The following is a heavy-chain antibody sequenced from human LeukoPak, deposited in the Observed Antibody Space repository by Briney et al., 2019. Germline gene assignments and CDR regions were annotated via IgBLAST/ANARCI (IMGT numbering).Heavy chain of an antibody. Sequence: ASVKVSCKTSGYTFTNYGISWVRQAPGQGLEWMGWISGYNGNANYAQKLQGRVTMTTDTSTSTVCMELRSLRSDDTAVYYCARDGHRRYYYDSSDYRFDYWGQGTLVTVSS. J-gene: IGHJ4*02. V-gene: IGHV1-18*01. CDR1: GYTFTNYG. CDR2: ISGYNGNA. D-gene: IGHD3-22*01. CDR3: ARDGHRRYYYDSSDYRFDY.